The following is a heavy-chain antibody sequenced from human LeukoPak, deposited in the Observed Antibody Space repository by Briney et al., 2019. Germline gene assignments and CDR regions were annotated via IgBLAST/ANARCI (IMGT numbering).Heavy chain of an antibody. V-gene: IGHV4-59*01. Sequence: IPSETLSLTCTVSGGSISSYYWSWIRQPPGKGLEWIGYIYYSGSTNYNPSLKSRVTISVDTSKNQFSLKLSSVTAADTAVYYCARGPGSTWWDYWGQGTLVTVSS. D-gene: IGHD2-8*02. CDR1: GGSISSYY. CDR3: ARGPGSTWWDY. J-gene: IGHJ4*02. CDR2: IYYSGST.